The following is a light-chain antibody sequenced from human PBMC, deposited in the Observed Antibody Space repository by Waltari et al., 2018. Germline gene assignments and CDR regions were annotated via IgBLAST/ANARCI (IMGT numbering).Light chain of an antibody. CDR2: HAS. Sequence: EIVLTQSQATLSLSPGERATLSCRASQSVGSYLAWYQQKPRQAPRLLIYHASNRATGIPARFSGSGSVTDFTLTISSLEPEDFAVYYCQERSFWLTFGGGTKVEIK. J-gene: IGKJ4*01. CDR3: QERSFWLT. V-gene: IGKV3-11*01. CDR1: QSVGSY.